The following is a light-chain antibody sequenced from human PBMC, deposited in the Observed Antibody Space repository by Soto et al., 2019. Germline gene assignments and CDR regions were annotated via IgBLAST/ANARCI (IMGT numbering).Light chain of an antibody. CDR3: ATWDDSRQGV. CDR2: DFS. J-gene: IGLJ1*01. V-gene: IGLV2-11*01. CDR1: SSDVAKYDY. Sequence: QSVLTQPRSVSGSPGHSVTISCTGTSSDVAKYDYVSWYQQSPGKAPKLLIYDFSNRPSGVPDRFSGSKFGITASLTISGLRAEDEATYYCATWDDSRQGVFGTGTKVTV.